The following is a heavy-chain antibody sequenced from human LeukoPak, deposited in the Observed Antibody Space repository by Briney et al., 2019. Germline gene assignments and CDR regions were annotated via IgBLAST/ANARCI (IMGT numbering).Heavy chain of an antibody. D-gene: IGHD4-17*01. Sequence: SETLSLTCTVSGGSISSYCWSWSRQPPGKGLEWIGYIYYSGSTNYNPSLKSRVTISVDTSKNQFSLKLSSVTAADTAVYYCARGDYRLFDYWGQGSPVTVSS. CDR1: GGSISSYC. V-gene: IGHV4-59*01. J-gene: IGHJ4*02. CDR3: ARGDYRLFDY. CDR2: IYYSGST.